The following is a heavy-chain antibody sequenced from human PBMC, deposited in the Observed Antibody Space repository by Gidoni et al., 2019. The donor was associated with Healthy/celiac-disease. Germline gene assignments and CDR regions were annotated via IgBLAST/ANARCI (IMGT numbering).Heavy chain of an antibody. Sequence: VQLVESVGVVVQPGRSLRLSCAASGFPFDDYTMHWVRQAPGKGLEWVSLISWDGGSTYYADSVKGRFTISRDNSKNSLYLQMNSLRTEDTALYYCAKDESVAGTRQSYFDYWGQGTLVTVSS. CDR2: ISWDGGST. CDR1: GFPFDDYT. CDR3: AKDESVAGTRQSYFDY. V-gene: IGHV3-43*01. D-gene: IGHD6-19*01. J-gene: IGHJ4*02.